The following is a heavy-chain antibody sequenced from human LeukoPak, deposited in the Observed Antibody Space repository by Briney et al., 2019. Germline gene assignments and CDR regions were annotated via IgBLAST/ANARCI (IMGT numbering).Heavy chain of an antibody. CDR2: IYYSGST. D-gene: IGHD1-1*01. CDR3: ASRTGTRDY. V-gene: IGHV4-59*07. Sequence: SDTLSLTCTVSCRSISSYYWSWIRQPPGKGLEWIGYIYYSGSTNYNPSLKSRVTISVDTSKNQFSLKLSSVTAADTAVYYCASRTGTRDYWGEGTLVTVS. CDR1: CRSISSYY. J-gene: IGHJ4*02.